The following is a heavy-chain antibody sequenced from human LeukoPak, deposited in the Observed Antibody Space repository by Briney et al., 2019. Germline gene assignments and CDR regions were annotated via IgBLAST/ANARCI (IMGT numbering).Heavy chain of an antibody. CDR3: AKLWSTSRGAFDI. CDR1: GFTFSRYS. J-gene: IGHJ3*02. V-gene: IGHV3-23*01. CDR2: VISSGGST. Sequence: GGSLRLSCAASGFTFSRYSMNWVRQAPGKGLEWVSGVISSGGSTYYADSVKGRFTISRDNSKNTLYLQMNSLRAEDTAVYYCAKLWSTSRGAFDIWGQGTMVTVSS. D-gene: IGHD1-1*01.